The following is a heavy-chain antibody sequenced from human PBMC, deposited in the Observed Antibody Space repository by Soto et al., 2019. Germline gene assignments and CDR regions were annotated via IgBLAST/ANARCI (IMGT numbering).Heavy chain of an antibody. CDR2: INTYNSRE. CDR3: ARERKFDFWRKGLDV. CDR1: GYTFSRYG. J-gene: IGHJ6*02. V-gene: IGHV1-18*01. Sequence: ASVKVSCKASGYTFSRYGLSWVRQAPGQGLEWMGWINTYNSRENYAQKFQGRATMTTDTSTSTVYMELSSLRSEDTAVYYCARERKFDFWRKGLDVWG. D-gene: IGHD3-3*01.